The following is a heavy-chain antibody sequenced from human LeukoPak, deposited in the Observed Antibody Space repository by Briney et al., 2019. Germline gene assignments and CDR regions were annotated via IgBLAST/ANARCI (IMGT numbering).Heavy chain of an antibody. CDR3: VLAPNSNWFDF. V-gene: IGHV4-59*12. CDR2: THYSGTT. D-gene: IGHD2-8*01. J-gene: IGHJ5*01. Sequence: SSETPSLTRHFSGDSLSGFFLNLILQSPQKGLEWIAVTHYSGTTNYNPSLKSRDTISIDTSRQQFFLKLSSVTAADTAVYYCVLAPNSNWFDFWGQGTRVTVSS. CDR1: GDSLSGFF.